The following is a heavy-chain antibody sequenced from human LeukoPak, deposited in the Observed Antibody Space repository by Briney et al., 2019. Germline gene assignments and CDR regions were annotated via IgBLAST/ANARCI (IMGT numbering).Heavy chain of an antibody. Sequence: SETLSLTCTVSGGSISSYYWSWIRQPAGKGLEWIGRIYVSGSTNYNPSLKSRVTISVDTSKNQFSLKLSSVTAADTAVYYCARHTYYYDSSGYKGPSAFDIWGQGTMVTVSS. CDR1: GGSISSYY. CDR3: ARHTYYYDSSGYKGPSAFDI. V-gene: IGHV4-4*07. D-gene: IGHD3-22*01. CDR2: IYVSGST. J-gene: IGHJ3*02.